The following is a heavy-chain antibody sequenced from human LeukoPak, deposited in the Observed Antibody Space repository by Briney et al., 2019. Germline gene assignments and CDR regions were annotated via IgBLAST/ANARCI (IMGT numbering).Heavy chain of an antibody. Sequence: GGSLRLSCAASGFTFSSYGMHWVRQAPGRGLEWVAIIWYDGSRTYYADSVKGRFTISRDSSKNTLYLQMNSLRAGDTAVYYCARLGSSWSIDYWGQGTPVTVSS. CDR3: ARLGSSWSIDY. D-gene: IGHD6-13*01. V-gene: IGHV3-33*01. J-gene: IGHJ4*02. CDR1: GFTFSSYG. CDR2: IWYDGSRT.